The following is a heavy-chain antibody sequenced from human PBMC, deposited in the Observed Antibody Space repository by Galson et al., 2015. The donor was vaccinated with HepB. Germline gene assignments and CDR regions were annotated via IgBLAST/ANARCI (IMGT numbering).Heavy chain of an antibody. D-gene: IGHD1-26*01. Sequence: SVKVSCKASGYTFTSYGISWVRQAPGQGLEWMGWISAYNGNTNYAQKLQGRVTMTTDTSTSTAYMELRSLRSDDTAVYYCARERAEWELREEYYYYGMDVWGQGTTVTVSS. V-gene: IGHV1-18*01. CDR1: GYTFTSYG. J-gene: IGHJ6*02. CDR3: ARERAEWELREEYYYYGMDV. CDR2: ISAYNGNT.